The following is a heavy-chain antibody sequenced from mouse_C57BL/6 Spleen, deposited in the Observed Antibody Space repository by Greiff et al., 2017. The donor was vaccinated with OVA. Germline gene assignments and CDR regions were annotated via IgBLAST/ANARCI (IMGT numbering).Heavy chain of an antibody. D-gene: IGHD2-2*01. CDR3: ARGSMVTTGPYYFDY. V-gene: IGHV5-4*01. Sequence: EVQGVESGGGLVKPGGSLKLSCAASGFTFSSYAMSWVRQTPEKRLEWVATISDGGSYTYYPDNVKGRFTISRDNAKNNLYLQMSHLKSEDTAMYYCARGSMVTTGPYYFDYWGQGTTLTVSS. CDR1: GFTFSSYA. CDR2: ISDGGSYT. J-gene: IGHJ2*01.